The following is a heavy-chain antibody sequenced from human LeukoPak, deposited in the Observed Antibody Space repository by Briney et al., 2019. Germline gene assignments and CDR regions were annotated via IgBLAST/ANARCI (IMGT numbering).Heavy chain of an antibody. J-gene: IGHJ6*03. CDR3: ARLALSRGSGSYSYYYYYYMDV. CDR1: GGSISSYY. V-gene: IGHV4-4*07. D-gene: IGHD3-10*01. Sequence: SETLSLTCTVSGGSISSYYWSWIRQPAGKGLEWIGRIYTSGSTNYNPSLKSRVTMSVDTSKNQFSLKLSSVTAADTAVYYCARLALSRGSGSYSYYYYYYMDVWGKGTTVTISS. CDR2: IYTSGST.